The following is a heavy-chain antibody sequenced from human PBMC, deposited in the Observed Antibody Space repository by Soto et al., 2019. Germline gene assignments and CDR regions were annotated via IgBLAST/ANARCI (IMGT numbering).Heavy chain of an antibody. J-gene: IGHJ4*02. CDR3: ARDGHY. Sequence: QVQLVESGGGVVQPGRSLRLSCAASGFTFSSYTFHWVRQAPGKGLEWVAIISYDGRNKYYADSVKGRFTISRDDSKNTPYLQMNSLRAEDTAVYYCARDGHYWGQGTLVTVSS. CDR2: ISYDGRNK. V-gene: IGHV3-30-3*01. CDR1: GFTFSSYT.